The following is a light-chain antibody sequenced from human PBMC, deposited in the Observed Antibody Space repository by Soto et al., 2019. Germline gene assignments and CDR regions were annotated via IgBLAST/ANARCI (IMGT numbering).Light chain of an antibody. Sequence: QSALTQPASVSGSPGQSITISCTGTSSDVGGYDFVSWYQQRPGKAPKLIIYDVSNRPSGVSNRFSGSKSGNTASLTISGLQAEDEDDYYCTSYTRSDIGVFGGGTKLTVL. V-gene: IGLV2-14*01. CDR2: DVS. CDR1: SSDVGGYDF. J-gene: IGLJ3*02. CDR3: TSYTRSDIGV.